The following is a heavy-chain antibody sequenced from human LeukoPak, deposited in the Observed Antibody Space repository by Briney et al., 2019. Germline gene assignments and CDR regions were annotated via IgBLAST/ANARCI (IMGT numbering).Heavy chain of an antibody. Sequence: SETLSLTCAVSGGSISSGGYSWSWIRQPPGEGLEWIGYIYYSGSTYYNPSLKSRVTISVDTSKNQFSLKLSSVTAADTAVYYCARENEGAYFDYWGQGTLVTVSS. J-gene: IGHJ4*02. CDR2: IYYSGST. CDR3: ARENEGAYFDY. CDR1: GGSISSGGYS. V-gene: IGHV4-30-4*07. D-gene: IGHD1-1*01.